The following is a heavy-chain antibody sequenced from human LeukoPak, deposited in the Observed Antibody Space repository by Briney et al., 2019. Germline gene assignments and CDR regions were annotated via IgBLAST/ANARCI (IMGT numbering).Heavy chain of an antibody. D-gene: IGHD6-6*01. J-gene: IGHJ5*02. CDR1: GGSFRNYY. V-gene: IGHV4-34*01. Sequence: PSETLSLTCGFYGGSFRNYYWSCIRQSPGKALEWIGEINQSGRTNHNPSLKTRLTISVDTAKNLFSLNLTSMTAADTATYYCAVRDGHSTSSGDTWGQGTLVTVSS. CDR3: AVRDGHSTSSGDT. CDR2: INQSGRT.